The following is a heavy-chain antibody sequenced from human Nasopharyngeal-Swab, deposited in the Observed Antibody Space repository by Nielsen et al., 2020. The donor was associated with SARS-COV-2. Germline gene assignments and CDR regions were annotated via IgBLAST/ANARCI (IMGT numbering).Heavy chain of an antibody. D-gene: IGHD3-10*01. CDR1: GFTFSNYS. Sequence: GESLKISCAASGFTFSNYSMNWVRQAPGKGLEWVSSISSSTSYIYYADPVKGRFTISRDNAKTSLYLQMNSLRAEDTAVYYCARDGFGESPYYYYYGMDVWGQGTTVTVSS. CDR2: ISSSTSYI. CDR3: ARDGFGESPYYYYYGMDV. V-gene: IGHV3-21*01. J-gene: IGHJ6*02.